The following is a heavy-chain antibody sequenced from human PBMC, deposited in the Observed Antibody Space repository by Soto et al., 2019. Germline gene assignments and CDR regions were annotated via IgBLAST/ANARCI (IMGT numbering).Heavy chain of an antibody. CDR2: ISSSSSYI. D-gene: IGHD5-12*01. CDR3: AREVSKYSGYDFDY. Sequence: EVQLVESGGGLGKPGGSLRLSCAASGFTFSSYSMNWVRQAPGKGLEWVSSISSSSSYIYYADSVKGRFTISRDNAKNSLYLQMNRLRAEDTAVYYCAREVSKYSGYDFDYWGQGTLVTVSS. CDR1: GFTFSSYS. V-gene: IGHV3-21*01. J-gene: IGHJ4*02.